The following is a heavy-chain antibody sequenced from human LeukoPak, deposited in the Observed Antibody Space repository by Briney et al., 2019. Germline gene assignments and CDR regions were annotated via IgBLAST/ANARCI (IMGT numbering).Heavy chain of an antibody. Sequence: ASVKVSCKASGYTFTSYYMHWVRQVPGQGLEWMGIINSSGGSTSYAQKFQGRVTMTRDTSTSTVYMELSSLRSEDTAVYYCARGRASMVRGVNFDYWGQGTLVTVSS. CDR2: INSSGGST. CDR1: GYTFTSYY. V-gene: IGHV1-46*01. J-gene: IGHJ4*02. CDR3: ARGRASMVRGVNFDY. D-gene: IGHD3-10*01.